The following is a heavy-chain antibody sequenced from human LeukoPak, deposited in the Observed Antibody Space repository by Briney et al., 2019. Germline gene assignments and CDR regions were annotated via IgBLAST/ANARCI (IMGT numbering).Heavy chain of an antibody. CDR1: GYTFADYY. V-gene: IGHV1-46*01. Sequence: ASVKVSCKASGYTFADYYMHWVRQAPGQGLEWMGIINPSDGSTSYAQKFQGRVTMTRDTSTSTVYMELSSLRSEDTAVYYCARGDYGDYVWDYWGQGTLVTVSS. D-gene: IGHD4-17*01. J-gene: IGHJ4*02. CDR2: INPSDGST. CDR3: ARGDYGDYVWDY.